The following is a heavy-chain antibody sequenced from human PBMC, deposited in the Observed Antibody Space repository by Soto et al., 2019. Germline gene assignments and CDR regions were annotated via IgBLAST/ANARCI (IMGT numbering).Heavy chain of an antibody. CDR2: INPNSGGT. D-gene: IGHD6-19*01. CDR3: ARSESSSGWYDY. CDR1: GYTFTGYY. Sequence: ASVKVSCKASGYTFTGYYMHWVRQAPGQGLEWMGWINPNSGGTNYAQKFQGRVTMTRDTSISTAYMELSRLRSDDTAVYYCARSESSSGWYDYWGQGTLVTVSS. J-gene: IGHJ4*02. V-gene: IGHV1-2*02.